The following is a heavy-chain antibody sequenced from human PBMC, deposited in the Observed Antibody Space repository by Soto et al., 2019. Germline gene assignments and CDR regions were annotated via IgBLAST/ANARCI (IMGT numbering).Heavy chain of an antibody. CDR3: ASHYGDYYDSSGYSMYYFDY. D-gene: IGHD3-22*01. V-gene: IGHV1-69*13. Sequence: SVKVSCKASGGTFSSYAISWVRQAPGQGLEWMGGIIPIFGTANYAQKFQGRVTITADESTSTAYMELSSLRSEDTAVYYCASHYGDYYDSSGYSMYYFDYWGQGTLVTVSS. CDR1: GGTFSSYA. CDR2: IIPIFGTA. J-gene: IGHJ4*02.